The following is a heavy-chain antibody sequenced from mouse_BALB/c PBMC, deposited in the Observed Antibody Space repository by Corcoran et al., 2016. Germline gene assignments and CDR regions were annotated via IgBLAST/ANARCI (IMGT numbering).Heavy chain of an antibody. CDR3: ARAVYGVYYLDY. CDR1: GYTFTDYN. J-gene: IGHJ2*01. CDR2: INPNNGGT. Sequence: EVLLQQSGPELVKPGDSVKIPCKASGYTFTDYNMDWVKQSHGKSLEWIGDINPNNGGTIYNQKFKGKATLTVDKSSSTAYMELRSLTSEDTAVYYCARAVYGVYYLDYWGQGTTLTVSS. D-gene: IGHD1-1*01. V-gene: IGHV1-18*01.